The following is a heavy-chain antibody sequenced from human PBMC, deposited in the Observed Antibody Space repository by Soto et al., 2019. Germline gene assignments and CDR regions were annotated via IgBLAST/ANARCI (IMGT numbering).Heavy chain of an antibody. CDR1: GGSISSYY. V-gene: IGHV4-59*01. CDR3: AGDGGYFDY. CDR2: IYYNGNT. J-gene: IGHJ4*02. Sequence: SETLSLTCTVSGGSISSYYWNWIRQPPGKGLEWIGYIYYNGNTNYNPSLKSRITISVDTSKNQFSLKLRSVTAADTAVYYCAGDGGYFDYWGQGTLVTVSS. D-gene: IGHD2-15*01.